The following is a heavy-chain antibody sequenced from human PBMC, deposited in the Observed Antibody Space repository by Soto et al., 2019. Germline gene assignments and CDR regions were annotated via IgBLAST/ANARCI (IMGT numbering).Heavy chain of an antibody. Sequence: LRLSCTASGFTFNTYPMHWVRQAAGKGLEWVAVISYDGSNEYYADSMKGRFITSRDNSKNTLYLQMNSLRTEDTAVYYCAKSTNSWFGEFFGFDVWGQGTKVTVSS. CDR1: GFTFNTYP. D-gene: IGHD3-10*01. V-gene: IGHV3-30-3*02. CDR3: AKSTNSWFGEFFGFDV. CDR2: ISYDGSNE. J-gene: IGHJ3*01.